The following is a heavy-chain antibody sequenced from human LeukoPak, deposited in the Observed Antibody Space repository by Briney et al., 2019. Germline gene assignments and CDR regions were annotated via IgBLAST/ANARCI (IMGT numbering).Heavy chain of an antibody. V-gene: IGHV4-39*01. J-gene: IGHJ5*02. CDR3: ARMYYYDSSGHYGYNGFDP. CDR2: IYHSGTT. Sequence: SEALSLTCTVSGGSISTSGFYWGWIRQPPGTGLEWIGIIYHSGTTYSNPSLKSRVTVSVDTSKNQFSLRLTSVTAADTAVYYCARMYYYDSSGHYGYNGFDPWGQGTLVTVSS. D-gene: IGHD3-22*01. CDR1: GGSISTSGFY.